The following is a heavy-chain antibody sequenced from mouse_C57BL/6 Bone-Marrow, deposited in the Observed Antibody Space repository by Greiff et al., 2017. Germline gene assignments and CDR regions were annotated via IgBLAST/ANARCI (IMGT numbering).Heavy chain of an antibody. J-gene: IGHJ4*01. CDR2: ISNGGGST. D-gene: IGHD1-1*01. Sequence: DVMLVESGGGLVQPGGSLKLSCAASGFTFSDYYMYWVRQTPEKRLEWVAYISNGGGSTYYPDTVKGRFTISRDNAKNTLYLQMSRLKSEDTAMYYCARQRGFITTVVAPSYAMDYWGQGTSVTVSS. CDR1: GFTFSDYY. V-gene: IGHV5-12*01. CDR3: ARQRGFITTVVAPSYAMDY.